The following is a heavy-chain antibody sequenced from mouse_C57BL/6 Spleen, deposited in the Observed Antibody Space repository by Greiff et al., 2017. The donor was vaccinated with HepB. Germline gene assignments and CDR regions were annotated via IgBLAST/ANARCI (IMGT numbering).Heavy chain of an antibody. J-gene: IGHJ2*01. V-gene: IGHV1-82*01. CDR1: GYAFSSSW. CDR2: IYPGDGDT. Sequence: VQLQQSGPELVKPGASVKISCKASGYAFSSSWMNWVKQRPGKGLEWIGRIYPGDGDTNYNGKFKGKATLTADKSSSTAYMQLSSLTSEDSAVYFCAYYGYDYFDYWGQGTTLTVSS. D-gene: IGHD2-2*01. CDR3: AYYGYDYFDY.